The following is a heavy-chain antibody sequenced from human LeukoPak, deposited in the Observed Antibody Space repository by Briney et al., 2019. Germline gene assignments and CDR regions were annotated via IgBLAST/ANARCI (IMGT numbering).Heavy chain of an antibody. CDR3: ARDYRLTQLQH. J-gene: IGHJ1*01. CDR2: IYYSGST. CDR1: GGSISSSSYY. Sequence: SETLSLTCTVSGGSISSSSYYWGWIRQPPGKGLEWIGSIYYSGSTYYNPSLKSRVTMSVDTSKNQFSLKLSSVTAADTAVYYCARDYRLTQLQHWGQGTLITVSS. D-gene: IGHD1-26*01. V-gene: IGHV4-39*07.